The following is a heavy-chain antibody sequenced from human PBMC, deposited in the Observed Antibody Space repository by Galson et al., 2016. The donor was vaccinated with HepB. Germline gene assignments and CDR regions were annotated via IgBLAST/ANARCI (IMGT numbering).Heavy chain of an antibody. J-gene: IGHJ4*02. Sequence: SETLSLTCGVYGASISGYYWSWIRQPPGKGLDWIGEINHSGGTNHNPSLKSRVTISIDTSKNQFSLKLTSVTAADTAVYYCARTGRDSASSRWSQGTLVTVSS. CDR3: ARTGRDSASSR. V-gene: IGHV4-34*01. CDR1: GASISGYY. D-gene: IGHD6-6*01. CDR2: INHSGGT.